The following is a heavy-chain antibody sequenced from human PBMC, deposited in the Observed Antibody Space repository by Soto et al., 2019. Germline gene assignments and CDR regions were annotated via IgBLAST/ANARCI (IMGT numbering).Heavy chain of an antibody. Sequence: GASVKVSCKASGYTFTSYGISWVRQAPGQGLEWMGWISAYNGNTNYAQKLQGRVTMTTDTSTSTAYMELRSLRSDDTAVYYCARDPPNCSSTSCLRPYYYYMDVLGKQTTVTVSS. CDR3: ARDPPNCSSTSCLRPYYYYMDV. CDR1: GYTFTSYG. D-gene: IGHD2-2*01. V-gene: IGHV1-18*01. CDR2: ISAYNGNT. J-gene: IGHJ6*03.